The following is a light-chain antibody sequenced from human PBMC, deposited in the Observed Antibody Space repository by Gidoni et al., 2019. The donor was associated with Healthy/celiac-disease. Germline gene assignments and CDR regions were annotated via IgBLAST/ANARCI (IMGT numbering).Light chain of an antibody. V-gene: IGKV3-11*01. Sequence: EIVFTQSPATLSLSPGERATLSCSASQTVSSYLAWYQQKPGQAPRLLIYDASNRDTGIPARFSGSGYGKDLTLTISSLEPEDFEVYYGKQRSNWPLTFGGGTKVEIK. CDR3: KQRSNWPLT. CDR1: QTVSSY. J-gene: IGKJ4*01. CDR2: DAS.